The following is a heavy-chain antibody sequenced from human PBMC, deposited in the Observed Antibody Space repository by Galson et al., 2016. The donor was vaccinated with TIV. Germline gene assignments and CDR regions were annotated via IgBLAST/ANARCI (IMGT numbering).Heavy chain of an antibody. J-gene: IGHJ4*02. D-gene: IGHD2-2*02. CDR1: GFTFSDYY. CDR2: IGSSGRAI. CDR3: ARYCCSSNCYTEPVYFDY. V-gene: IGHV3-11*01. Sequence: SLRLSCAASGFTFSDYYMSWVRQAPGKGLEWLSYIGSSGRAIYYADSVKGRFTISRDNAKNSLYLVSNDLRAEDTAVYYWARYCCSSNCYTEPVYFDYWGQGTLVTVSS.